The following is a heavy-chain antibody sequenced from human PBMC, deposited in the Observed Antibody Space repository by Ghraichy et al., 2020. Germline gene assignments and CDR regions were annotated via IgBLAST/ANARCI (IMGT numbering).Heavy chain of an antibody. CDR3: ARDEPYSSSSAIRAIDY. Sequence: GGSLRLSCAASGFTFSSYWMHWVRQAPGKGLVWVSRINSDGSSTSYADSVKGRFTISRDNAKNTLYLQMNSLRAEDTAVYYCARDEPYSSSSAIRAIDYWGQGTLVTVSS. CDR2: INSDGSST. D-gene: IGHD6-6*01. V-gene: IGHV3-74*01. CDR1: GFTFSSYW. J-gene: IGHJ4*02.